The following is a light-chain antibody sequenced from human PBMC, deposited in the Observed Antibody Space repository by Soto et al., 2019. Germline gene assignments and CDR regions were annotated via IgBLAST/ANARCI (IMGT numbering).Light chain of an antibody. V-gene: IGKV3-20*01. J-gene: IGKJ1*01. CDR3: QQYGSSGT. Sequence: EIAMTQSPATLSASPGERSTLSCRASQSVSSSYLAWYQQKPGQAPRLLFYGASSRATGLSDRFSGSGSGTDFTLTISRLEPEDFAVYYCQQYGSSGTFGQGTKVDIK. CDR1: QSVSSSY. CDR2: GAS.